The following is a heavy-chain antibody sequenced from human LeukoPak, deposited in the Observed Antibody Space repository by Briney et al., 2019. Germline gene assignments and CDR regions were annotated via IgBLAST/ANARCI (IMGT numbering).Heavy chain of an antibody. Sequence: PGGSLRLSCAASGFTFSSYVITWVRQAPGKGLGWVSAISGSGGYTYYADSVKGRLTISRDNSKNTLYLQMNSLRAEDTAVYYCAKDSPYYYDSSFFDYWGQGTLVTVSS. J-gene: IGHJ4*02. D-gene: IGHD3-22*01. CDR1: GFTFSSYV. CDR3: AKDSPYYYDSSFFDY. V-gene: IGHV3-23*01. CDR2: ISGSGGYT.